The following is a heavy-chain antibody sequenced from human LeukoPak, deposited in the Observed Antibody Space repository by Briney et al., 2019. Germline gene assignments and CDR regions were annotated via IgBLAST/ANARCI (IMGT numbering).Heavy chain of an antibody. J-gene: IGHJ5*02. Sequence: ASVKVSCKASGYTFTGYYMHWVRQAPGQGLEWMGRINPNSGGTNYAQKFQGRVTMTRDTSISTAYMELSRLRSDDTAVYYCARDGGYTLNWFDPWGQGTLVTVSS. CDR1: GYTFTGYY. CDR3: ARDGGYTLNWFDP. CDR2: INPNSGGT. V-gene: IGHV1-2*06. D-gene: IGHD5-18*01.